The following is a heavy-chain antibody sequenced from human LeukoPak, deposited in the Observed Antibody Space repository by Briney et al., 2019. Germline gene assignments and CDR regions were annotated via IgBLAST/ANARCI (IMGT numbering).Heavy chain of an antibody. D-gene: IGHD3-22*01. CDR2: FDPEDGET. CDR1: GYTLTELS. Sequence: ASVKVSCKVSGYTLTELSMHWVRQAPGKGLEWMGGFDPEDGETIYAQKFQGRVTMTEDTSTDTAYMELSSLRSEDTAVYYCATASYYYDSSGYKNWGQGTLVTVSS. J-gene: IGHJ4*02. V-gene: IGHV1-24*01. CDR3: ATASYYYDSSGYKN.